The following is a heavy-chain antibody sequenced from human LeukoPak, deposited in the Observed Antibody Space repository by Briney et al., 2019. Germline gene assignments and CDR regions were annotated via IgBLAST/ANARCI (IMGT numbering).Heavy chain of an antibody. CDR2: INSDGSST. D-gene: IGHD3-22*01. Sequence: GESLTLSCAASGFTISSYWRHWVRQAPGKGLVWVSRINSDGSSTSYADSVKARFTISRDNAKNTLYLQMNSLRAEATAVYYCVALLRWGQGTLVTVSS. CDR1: GFTISSYW. J-gene: IGHJ4*02. V-gene: IGHV3-74*01. CDR3: VALLR.